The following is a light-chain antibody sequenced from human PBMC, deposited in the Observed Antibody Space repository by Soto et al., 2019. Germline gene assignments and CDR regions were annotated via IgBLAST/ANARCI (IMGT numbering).Light chain of an antibody. V-gene: IGKV1-39*01. CDR3: QQSYSTPQT. CDR1: QSISSY. Sequence: DITITQSPSAVSASVGDRVTITCRASQSISSYLNWYQQKPGKAPKLLIYAASSLQSGVPSRFSGSGSGTDFTLTISSLQPEDFATYYCQQSYSTPQTFGQGTKV. J-gene: IGKJ1*01. CDR2: AAS.